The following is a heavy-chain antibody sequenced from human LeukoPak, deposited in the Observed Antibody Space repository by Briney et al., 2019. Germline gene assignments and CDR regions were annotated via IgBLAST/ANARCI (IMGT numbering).Heavy chain of an antibody. Sequence: ASVKVSCKASGYTFTSYAMHWVRQAPGQRLEWMGWINAGNGNTKYSQKFQGRVTITRDTSVSTAYMELSSLRSEDTAVYYCARKYSSGQVSYFDYWGQGTLVTVSS. V-gene: IGHV1-3*01. CDR3: ARKYSSGQVSYFDY. J-gene: IGHJ4*02. CDR2: INAGNGNT. D-gene: IGHD6-19*01. CDR1: GYTFTSYA.